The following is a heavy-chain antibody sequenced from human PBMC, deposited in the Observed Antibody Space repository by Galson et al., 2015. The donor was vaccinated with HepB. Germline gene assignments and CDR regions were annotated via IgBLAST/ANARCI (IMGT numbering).Heavy chain of an antibody. CDR3: AKLKGMVIANYCFDY. CDR2: ISGSGVAT. J-gene: IGHJ4*02. CDR1: GLTFRNFA. Sequence: SLRLSCAASGLTFRNFAMGWVRQAPGKGLEWASTISGSGVATYYADSVKGRFAISRDNSKNTLYLQMNSLRAEDTAIYYCAKLKGMVIANYCFDYWGQGTLVTVSS. D-gene: IGHD2-21*01. V-gene: IGHV3-23*01.